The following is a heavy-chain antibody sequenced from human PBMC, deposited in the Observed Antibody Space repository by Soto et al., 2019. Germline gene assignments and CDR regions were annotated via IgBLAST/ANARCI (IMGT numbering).Heavy chain of an antibody. J-gene: IGHJ6*03. CDR3: ARDTTFSLSRTMDV. V-gene: IGHV4-31*03. CDR1: GGSISSGGYY. Sequence: QVQLQESGPGLVKPSQTLSLTCTVSGGSISSGGYYWSWIRQHPGKGLEWIGYIYYSGSTYYNPSLKCRVTLSVDTSKNQFSLKLSSVTAADTAVYYCARDTTFSLSRTMDVWGKGTTVTVSS. CDR2: IYYSGST. D-gene: IGHD1-26*01.